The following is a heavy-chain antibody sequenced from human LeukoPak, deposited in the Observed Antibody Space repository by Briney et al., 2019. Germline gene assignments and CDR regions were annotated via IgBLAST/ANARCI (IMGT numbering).Heavy chain of an antibody. CDR3: ASGREYYDILTGYFDY. Sequence: GGSLRLSCAASGFTFSSYSMNWVRQAPGKGLEWVSYISSSSSTIYYADSVKGRFTISRDNAKNSLYLQMNSLRAEDTAVYYCASGREYYDILTGYFDYWGQGTLVTVSA. CDR2: ISSSSSTI. V-gene: IGHV3-48*01. J-gene: IGHJ4*02. D-gene: IGHD3-9*01. CDR1: GFTFSSYS.